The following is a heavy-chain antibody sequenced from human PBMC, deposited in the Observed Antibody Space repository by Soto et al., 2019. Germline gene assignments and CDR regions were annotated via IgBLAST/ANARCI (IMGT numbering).Heavy chain of an antibody. CDR2: IYYSGST. J-gene: IGHJ6*02. D-gene: IGHD3-22*01. CDR3: ARGVRSITMIFGMDV. V-gene: IGHV4-31*03. Sequence: SETLSLTCTVSGGSISSGGYYWSWIRQHPGKGLEWIGYIYYSGSTYYNPSLKSRVTISVDTSKNQFSLKLSSVTAADTAVYYCARGVRSITMIFGMDVWGQGTTVTVS. CDR1: GGSISSGGYY.